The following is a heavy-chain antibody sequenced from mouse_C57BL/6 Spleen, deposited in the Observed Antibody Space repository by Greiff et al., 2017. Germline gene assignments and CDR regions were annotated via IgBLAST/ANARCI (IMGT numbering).Heavy chain of an antibody. Sequence: VQLQQPGAELVRPGSSVKLSCKASGYTFTSYWMDWVKQRPGQGLEWIGNIYPSDSETHYNQKFKDKATLTVDKSSSTAYMQLSSLTSEDSAVYYCARKGTYYYGSSFFDYWGQGTTLTVSS. J-gene: IGHJ2*01. CDR1: GYTFTSYW. V-gene: IGHV1-61*01. CDR3: ARKGTYYYGSSFFDY. CDR2: IYPSDSET. D-gene: IGHD1-1*01.